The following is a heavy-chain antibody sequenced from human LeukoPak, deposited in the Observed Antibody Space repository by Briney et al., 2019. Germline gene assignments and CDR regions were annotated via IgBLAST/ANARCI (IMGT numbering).Heavy chain of an antibody. D-gene: IGHD6-13*01. CDR1: GYTFTSYY. J-gene: IGHJ4*02. CDR2: INPSGGST. V-gene: IGHV1-46*01. CDR3: AGRGNPRRVRAAATTEDYFDY. Sequence: ASVKVSCKASGYTFTSYYMHWVRQAPGQGLEWMGIINPSGGSTSYAQKFQGRVTMTRDTSTSTVYMELSSLRSEDTAVYYCAGRGNPRRVRAAATTEDYFDYWGQGTLVTVSS.